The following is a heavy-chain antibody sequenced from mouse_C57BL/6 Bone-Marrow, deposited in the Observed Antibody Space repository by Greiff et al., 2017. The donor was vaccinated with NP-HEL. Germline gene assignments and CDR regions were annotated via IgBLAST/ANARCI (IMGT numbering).Heavy chain of an antibody. CDR3: ARNFHYYGSSWFAY. CDR2: IWSGGST. J-gene: IGHJ3*01. V-gene: IGHV2-2*01. Sequence: QVQLKQSGPGLVQPSQCLSITCTVSGFSLTSYGVHWVRQSPGKGLEWLGVIWSGGSTDYNAAFISRLSISKDNSKSQVFFKMNSLQADDTAIYYCARNFHYYGSSWFAYWGQGTLVTVSA. D-gene: IGHD1-1*01. CDR1: GFSLTSYG.